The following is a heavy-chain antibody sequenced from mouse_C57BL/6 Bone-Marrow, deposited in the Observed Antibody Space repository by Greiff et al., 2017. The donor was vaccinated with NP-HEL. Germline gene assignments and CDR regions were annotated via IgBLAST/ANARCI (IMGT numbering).Heavy chain of an antibody. D-gene: IGHD1-1*01. CDR3: TKGGRKMDY. CDR2: IDTETGGT. V-gene: IGHV1-15*01. J-gene: IGHJ4*01. CDR1: GYTFTDYE. Sequence: QVQLQQSGAELVRPGASVTLSCTASGYTFTDYEMHWVQQTPVHGLEWIGAIDTETGGTAYNQKFKGKAILTADKSSTTAFLELPSLTSEDSAGYYYTKGGRKMDYWGQGTSVTVSS.